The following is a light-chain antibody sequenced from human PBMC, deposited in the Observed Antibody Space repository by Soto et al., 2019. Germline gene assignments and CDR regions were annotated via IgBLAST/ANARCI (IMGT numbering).Light chain of an antibody. J-gene: IGLJ1*01. CDR3: SSYTIFTTYV. V-gene: IGLV2-14*01. CDR2: GVS. CDR1: ISDFVVYNY. Sequence: QSVLTQPASVSGSPGQSITISCTGTISDFVVYNYVSWYQQHPGKAPKLMIYGVSNRPSGVSNRFSGSKSGNTASLTISGLQAEDEADYYCSSYTIFTTYVFGTGTKVTVL.